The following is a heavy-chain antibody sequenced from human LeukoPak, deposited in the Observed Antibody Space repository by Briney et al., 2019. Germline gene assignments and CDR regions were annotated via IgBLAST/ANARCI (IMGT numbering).Heavy chain of an antibody. J-gene: IGHJ4*02. D-gene: IGHD2-8*02. Sequence: GGSLILFCSASGFTVSNYGMNWVRQAPGEGLVWGSYIISSGTTIYYADSVKGRFTISRDNAKNSLHLQMNSLRDEDTAVYYCARVTGTWWADYWGQGTLVTVSS. CDR2: IISSGTTI. CDR1: GFTVSNYG. V-gene: IGHV3-48*02. CDR3: ARVTGTWWADY.